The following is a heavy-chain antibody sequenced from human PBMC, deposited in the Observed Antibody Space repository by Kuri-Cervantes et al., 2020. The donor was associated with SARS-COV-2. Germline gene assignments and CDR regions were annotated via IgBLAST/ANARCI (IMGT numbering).Heavy chain of an antibody. V-gene: IGHV4-34*01. CDR2: INHSGST. CDR3: ARVGRSLEWLLSVGGYYYYMDV. Sequence: SQTLSLTCAVYGGSFSGYYWSWIRQPPGKGLEWIGEINHSGSTNYNPSLKSRVTISVDTSKDQFSLKLSSVTAADTAVYYCARVGRSLEWLLSVGGYYYYMDVWGKGTTVTCSS. CDR1: GGSFSGYY. D-gene: IGHD3-3*01. J-gene: IGHJ6*03.